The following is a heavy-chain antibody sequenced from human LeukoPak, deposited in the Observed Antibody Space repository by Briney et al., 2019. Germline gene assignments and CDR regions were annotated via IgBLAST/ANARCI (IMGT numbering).Heavy chain of an antibody. CDR2: VHSNSGVT. J-gene: IGHJ4*02. D-gene: IGHD3-9*01. Sequence: ASVKVSCKASGYTFTDYYIHWVRQAPGQGLEWVGWVHSNSGVTKYVQKFQGRVTMTRDTSITTTYMELSRLTSDDTALYYCARGGGGLTYWGQGTLVTVSS. V-gene: IGHV1-2*02. CDR3: ARGGGGLTY. CDR1: GYTFTDYY.